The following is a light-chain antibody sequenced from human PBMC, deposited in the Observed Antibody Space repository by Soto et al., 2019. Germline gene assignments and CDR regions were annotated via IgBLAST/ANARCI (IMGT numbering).Light chain of an antibody. V-gene: IGKV1-27*01. J-gene: IGKJ1*01. CDR2: AAS. CDR3: QKYNSAPWT. CDR1: QGIGTY. Sequence: DIQMTQSPYSLSASVGDRVTITCRTSQGIGTYLAWYQQKPGKVPKLLIYAASTLQSGVPSRFSGSGSGTDFTLTISSLQPEDVATYYCQKYNSAPWTFGQGNKVEIK.